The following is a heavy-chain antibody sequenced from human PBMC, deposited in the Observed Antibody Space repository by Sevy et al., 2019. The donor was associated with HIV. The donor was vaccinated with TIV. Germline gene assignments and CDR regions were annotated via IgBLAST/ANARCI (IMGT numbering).Heavy chain of an antibody. J-gene: IGHJ6*02. D-gene: IGHD6-13*01. Sequence: SETLSLTCAVYGGSFSGYYWSWIRQPPGKGLEWIGEINHSGSTNYNPSLKSRVTMSVDTSKNQFSLKLSSVTAAVTVVYYCARVVVAAAGMRKGPYYYYGMDVWGQGTTVTVSS. V-gene: IGHV4-34*01. CDR3: ARVVVAAAGMRKGPYYYYGMDV. CDR1: GGSFSGYY. CDR2: INHSGST.